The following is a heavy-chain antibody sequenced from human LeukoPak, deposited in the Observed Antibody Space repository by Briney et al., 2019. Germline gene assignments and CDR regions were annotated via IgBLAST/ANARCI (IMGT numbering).Heavy chain of an antibody. CDR1: GFSFSSYW. V-gene: IGHV3-74*01. CDR3: ARVMDSSGWYPYYYYYGMDV. J-gene: IGHJ6*02. D-gene: IGHD6-19*01. CDR2: INSDGSST. Sequence: GGSLRLSCAASGFSFSSYWMHWVRQAPGKGLVWVSRINSDGSSTSYVDSVKGRFTISRDNAKNTLYLQMNSLRAEDTAVYYCARVMDSSGWYPYYYYYGMDVWGQGTTVTVSS.